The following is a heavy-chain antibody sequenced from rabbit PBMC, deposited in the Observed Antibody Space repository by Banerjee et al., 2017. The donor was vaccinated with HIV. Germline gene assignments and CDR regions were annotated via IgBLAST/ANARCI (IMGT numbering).Heavy chain of an antibody. D-gene: IGHD2-1*01. CDR3: VRDAGDGGFNL. J-gene: IGHJ4*01. CDR1: GFSFSGSCY. CDR2: IYTASDNT. Sequence: QSLEESGGDLVKPGASLTLTCTASGFSFSGSCYMCWVRQAPGKGLEWIGCIYTASDNTYYATWAKGRFTISKTSSTTVTLQMTSLTAADTATYFCVRDAGDGGFNLWGPGTLVTVS. V-gene: IGHV1S40*01.